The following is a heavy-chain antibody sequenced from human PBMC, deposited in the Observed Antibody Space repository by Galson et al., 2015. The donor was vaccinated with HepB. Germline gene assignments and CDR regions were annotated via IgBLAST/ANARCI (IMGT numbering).Heavy chain of an antibody. CDR1: GDSIDNSHW. V-gene: IGHV4-4*02. D-gene: IGHD3-10*01. CDR3: ARGYYGSGRLDY. Sequence: SETLSLTCAVSGDSIDNSHWWNWVRQPPGKGLECIGEIYHSGNTNYNLYLKSRVTMSVDKSKNQFSLKLSSVTAADTAVYFCARGYYGSGRLDYWGQGILVTVSS. CDR2: IYHSGNT. J-gene: IGHJ4*02.